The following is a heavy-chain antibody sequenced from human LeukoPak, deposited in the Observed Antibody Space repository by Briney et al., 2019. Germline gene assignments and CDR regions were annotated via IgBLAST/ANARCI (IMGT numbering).Heavy chain of an antibody. CDR1: GGSFSGYC. CDR3: ARARGNY. V-gene: IGHV4-34*01. CDR2: INHSGST. J-gene: IGHJ4*02. Sequence: PSETLSLTCAVYGGSFSGYCWSWIRQPPGKGLEWTGEINHSGSTNYNPSLKSRVTISVDTSKNQFSLKLSSVTAADTAVYYCARARGNYWGQGTLVTVSS. D-gene: IGHD2-15*01.